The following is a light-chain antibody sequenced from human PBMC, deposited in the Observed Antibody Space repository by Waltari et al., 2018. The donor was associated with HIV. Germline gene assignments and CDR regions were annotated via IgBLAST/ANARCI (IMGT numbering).Light chain of an antibody. Sequence: QPVLTQPPSASGTPGQRVTIPCSGSSSNLGINSVYWYQQVPGRTPKLLIYRNNQRPSGVPDRFSGSKSGTSASLAISGLQSEDEADYYCAAWDDTFRWVFGGGTKLTVL. CDR3: AAWDDTFRWV. CDR2: RNN. CDR1: SSNLGINS. J-gene: IGLJ3*02. V-gene: IGLV1-44*01.